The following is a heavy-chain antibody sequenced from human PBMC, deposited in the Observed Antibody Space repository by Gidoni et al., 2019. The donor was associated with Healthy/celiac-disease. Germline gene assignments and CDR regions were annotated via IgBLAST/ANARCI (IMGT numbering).Heavy chain of an antibody. CDR3: AKVRRRIGSGSSAGYFDY. V-gene: IGHV3-23*01. CDR2: ISGSGGST. J-gene: IGHJ4*02. CDR1: GFIFSSYA. Sequence: EVQLLESGGGLVQPGGSLRLSCAASGFIFSSYAMSWVRQAPGKGLEWVSAISGSGGSTYYADSVKGRFTISRDNAKNTLYLQMNSLRAEDTAVYYCAKVRRRIGSGSSAGYFDYWGQGTLVTVSS. D-gene: IGHD3-10*01.